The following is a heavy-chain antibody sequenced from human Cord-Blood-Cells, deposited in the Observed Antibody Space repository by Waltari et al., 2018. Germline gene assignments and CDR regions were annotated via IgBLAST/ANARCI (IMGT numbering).Heavy chain of an antibody. CDR1: GGTFRSPP. D-gene: IGHD2-15*01. CDR3: ARDGLGIVVGATPNWYFDL. J-gene: IGHJ2*01. CDR2: IIPILGIA. Sequence: QVQLVQSGAEVKKPGSSVKVSCKSSGGTFRSPPFRWVRQAPGQGLEWMGGIIPILGIANYAQKFQGRVTITADKSTSTAYMELSSLRSEDTAVYYCARDGLGIVVGATPNWYFDLWGRGTLVTVSS. V-gene: IGHV1-69*10.